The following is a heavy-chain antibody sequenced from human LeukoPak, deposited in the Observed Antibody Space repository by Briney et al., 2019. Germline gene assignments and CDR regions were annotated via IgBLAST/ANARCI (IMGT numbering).Heavy chain of an antibody. CDR2: IYPGGSDT. CDR3: ARRWPRGYSYGYPDY. CDR1: GYSFTSYW. Sequence: GKSLKISCKGSGYSFTSYWIGWVRQMPGKGLEWMGIIYPGGSDTRYSPSFQGQVTISADKSISTAYLQWSSLKASDTAMYYCARRWPRGYSYGYPDYWGQGTLVTVSS. J-gene: IGHJ4*02. V-gene: IGHV5-51*01. D-gene: IGHD5-18*01.